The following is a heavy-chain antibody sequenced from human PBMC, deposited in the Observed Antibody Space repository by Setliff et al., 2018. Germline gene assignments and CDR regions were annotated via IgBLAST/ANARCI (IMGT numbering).Heavy chain of an antibody. CDR3: AKSPHDFWSGRVFFDY. CDR2: IIGSGIST. Sequence: LRLSCAASGFSFSSYAMSWVRQAPGQGLEWVSSIIGSGISTYYADSVQGRFTISRDNHKNTLYLQMNSLRVDDTAIYYCAKSPHDFWSGRVFFDYWGQGILVT. D-gene: IGHD3-3*01. V-gene: IGHV3-23*01. J-gene: IGHJ4*01. CDR1: GFSFSSYA.